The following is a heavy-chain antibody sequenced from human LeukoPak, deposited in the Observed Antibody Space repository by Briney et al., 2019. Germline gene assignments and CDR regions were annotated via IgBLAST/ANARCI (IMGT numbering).Heavy chain of an antibody. CDR3: ARFYGDYQNYFDY. V-gene: IGHV4-30-2*01. CDR2: IYRSGST. J-gene: IGHJ4*02. CDR1: GXSINSGAYS. D-gene: IGHD4-17*01. Sequence: SETLSLTCAVSGXSINSGAYSWSWIRQPPGKGLEWIGYIYRSGSTYYNPSLKSRVTISVDRSKNQFSLRLSSVTAADAAMYYCARFYGDYQNYFDYWGQGTLVTVSS.